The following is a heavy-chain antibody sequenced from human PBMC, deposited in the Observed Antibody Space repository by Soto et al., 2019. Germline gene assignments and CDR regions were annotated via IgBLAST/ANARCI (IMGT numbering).Heavy chain of an antibody. Sequence: GGSLRLSCAASGFTFSNAWMNWVRQAPGKGLEWVGRIKSKTDGGTTDYAAPVKGRFTISRDDSKNTLYLQMNSLKTEDTAVYYCTTPPPTEYYGSGSYYTQVGYYGMDVWGQGTTVTVSS. J-gene: IGHJ6*02. D-gene: IGHD3-10*01. CDR1: GFTFSNAW. CDR2: IKSKTDGGTT. CDR3: TTPPPTEYYGSGSYYTQVGYYGMDV. V-gene: IGHV3-15*07.